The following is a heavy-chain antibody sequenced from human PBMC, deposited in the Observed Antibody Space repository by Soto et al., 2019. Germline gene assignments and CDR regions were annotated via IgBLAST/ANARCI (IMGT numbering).Heavy chain of an antibody. CDR1: GGSISSSSYY. D-gene: IGHD7-27*01. J-gene: IGHJ6*02. V-gene: IGHV4-39*07. CDR2: IYYSGST. Sequence: SETLSLTCTVSGGSISSSSYYWGWIRQPPGKGLEWIGSIYYSGSTYYNPSLKSRVTISVDTSKNQFSLKLSSVTAADTAVYYCARDNWAKAGDLYYYYGMDVWGQGTTGTISS. CDR3: ARDNWAKAGDLYYYYGMDV.